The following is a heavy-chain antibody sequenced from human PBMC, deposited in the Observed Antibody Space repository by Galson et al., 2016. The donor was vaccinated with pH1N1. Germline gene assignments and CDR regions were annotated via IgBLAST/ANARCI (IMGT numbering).Heavy chain of an antibody. D-gene: IGHD2-2*01. J-gene: IGHJ6*02. CDR1: GFIFSSYA. V-gene: IGHV3-23*01. Sequence: SLRLSCAASGFIFSSYAMTWVRQAPGKGLEWVSALSAASTAVYYGNSVKGRFTISRDNSKNTLYLQMNSLRAEDTAVYYCAKGGRVGVQGYYYALDFWGQGTAVTVSS. CDR2: LSAASTAV. CDR3: AKGGRVGVQGYYYALDF.